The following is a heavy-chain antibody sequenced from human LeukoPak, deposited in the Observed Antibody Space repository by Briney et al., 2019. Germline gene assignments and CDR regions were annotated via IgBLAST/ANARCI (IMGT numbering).Heavy chain of an antibody. V-gene: IGHV3-15*01. CDR3: ATATELIVATIPDY. Sequence: GGSLTLSCAASGFTFSDVWMTRVRQAPGKGMEWVGRIKTKTDGATTDYAAPVKGRFTILRDDSENMLYLQMKNLKTEDTALYYCATATELIVATIPDYWGQGTLVTVSS. J-gene: IGHJ4*02. CDR2: IKTKTDGATT. D-gene: IGHD5-12*01. CDR1: GFTFSDVW.